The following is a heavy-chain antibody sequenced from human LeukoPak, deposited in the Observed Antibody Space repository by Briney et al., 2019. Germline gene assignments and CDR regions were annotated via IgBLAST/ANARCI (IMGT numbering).Heavy chain of an antibody. J-gene: IGHJ4*02. V-gene: IGHV4-34*01. CDR3: VRGLGEGYPDY. Sequence: PSETLSLTCAVHGGSSSGFYWTWMRQPPGKGPEWIGEIFDGGRTDYNPSLKSRVTISGDTSKNQFSLKLSSVTAADTAVYYCVRGLGEGYPDYWGQGTLVTVSP. CDR2: IFDGGRT. CDR1: GGSSSGFY. D-gene: IGHD5-24*01.